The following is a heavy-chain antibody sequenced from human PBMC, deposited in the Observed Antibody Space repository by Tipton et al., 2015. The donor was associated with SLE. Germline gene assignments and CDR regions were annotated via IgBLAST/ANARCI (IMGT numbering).Heavy chain of an antibody. CDR1: GGSIRSHY. V-gene: IGHV4-59*11. D-gene: IGHD6-13*01. CDR2: IYDTGST. J-gene: IGHJ5*02. CDR3: ARDMDALPSSSWSGIAH. Sequence: TLSLTCTVSGGSIRSHYWGWIRQPPGKGLEWIGYIYDTGSTDYNPSLKSRLTMSIDTSRNQFSLKLNSVTAADTAVYYCARDMDALPSSSWSGIAHWGQGILVTVSS.